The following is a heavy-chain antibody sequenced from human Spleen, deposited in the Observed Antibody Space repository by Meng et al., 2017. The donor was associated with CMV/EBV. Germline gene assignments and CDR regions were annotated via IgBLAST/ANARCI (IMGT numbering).Heavy chain of an antibody. CDR3: ARDTSGSYIYYYYGMDV. D-gene: IGHD1-26*01. CDR2: ISSSGSTI. V-gene: IGHV3-48*03. Sequence: GESLKISCAASGFTFSSYEMKWVRQAPGKGLEWVSYISSSGSTIYYADSVKGRFTISRDNAKNSLYLQMNSLRAEDTAVYYCARDTSGSYIYYYYGMDVWGQGTTVTVSS. CDR1: GFTFSSYE. J-gene: IGHJ6*02.